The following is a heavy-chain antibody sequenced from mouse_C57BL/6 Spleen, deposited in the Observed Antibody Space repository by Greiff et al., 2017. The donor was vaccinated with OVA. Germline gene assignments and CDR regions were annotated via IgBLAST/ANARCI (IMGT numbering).Heavy chain of an antibody. V-gene: IGHV2-4*01. Sequence: VQLVESGPGLVQPSQSLSITCTVSGFSLTSYGVHWVRQPPGKGLEWLGVIWSGGSTDYNAAFISRLSISKDNSKSEVFFKMNSLQADDTAIYYCAKDYDYDDYYFDYWGQGTTLTVSS. CDR2: IWSGGST. CDR3: AKDYDYDDYYFDY. CDR1: GFSLTSYG. J-gene: IGHJ2*01. D-gene: IGHD2-4*01.